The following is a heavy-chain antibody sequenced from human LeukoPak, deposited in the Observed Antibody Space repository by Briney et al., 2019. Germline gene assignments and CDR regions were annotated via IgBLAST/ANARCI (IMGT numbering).Heavy chain of an antibody. V-gene: IGHV4-34*01. J-gene: IGHJ4*02. CDR1: GGSFSGYY. CDR3: ARWTVITHYFDY. CDR2: INHSGST. D-gene: IGHD4-23*01. Sequence: SETLSLTCAVYGGSFSGYYWSWIRQPPEKGLEWIGEINHSGSTNYNPSLKSRVTISVDTSKNQFSLKLSSVTAADTAVYYCARWTVITHYFDYWGQGSLVTVSS.